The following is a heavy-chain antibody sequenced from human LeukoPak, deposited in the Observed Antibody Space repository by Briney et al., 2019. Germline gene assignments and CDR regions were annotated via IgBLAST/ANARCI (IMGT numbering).Heavy chain of an antibody. CDR2: IYPGDSDT. V-gene: IGHV5-51*01. D-gene: IGHD1-26*01. Sequence: PGESLKISCKGSAYSFTCYWIGWAGQMPGKGLEWMGIIYPGDSDTRYSPSFQGQVTISADKSIGTAYLQWSSPKASDTAMYYCARRAYSWKHSDYWGQGTPVTVSS. CDR1: AYSFTCYW. J-gene: IGHJ4*02. CDR3: ARRAYSWKHSDY.